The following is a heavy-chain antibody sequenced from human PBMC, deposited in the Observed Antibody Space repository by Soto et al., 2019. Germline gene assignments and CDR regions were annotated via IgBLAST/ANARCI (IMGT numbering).Heavy chain of an antibody. CDR3: ARAPPVTAPPFAP. CDR1: GGTFSSYA. J-gene: IGHJ5*02. Sequence: AYSVKVSCKASGGTFSSYAISWVRQAPGQGLEWMGGIIPIFGTANYAQKFQGRVTITADESTSTAYMELSSLRSEDTAVYYCARAPPVTAPPFAPWGQGTLVTV. V-gene: IGHV1-69*13. CDR2: IIPIFGTA. D-gene: IGHD4-4*01.